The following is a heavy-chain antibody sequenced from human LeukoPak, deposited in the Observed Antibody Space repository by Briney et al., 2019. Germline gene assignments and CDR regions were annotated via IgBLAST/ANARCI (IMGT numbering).Heavy chain of an antibody. CDR1: GFSFSSYW. CDR2: INSDGSST. D-gene: IGHD7-27*01. V-gene: IGHV3-74*01. Sequence: GGSLRLSCAASGFSFSSYWMHWVRQTPGKGLVWVSRINSDGSSTTYADSVKGRFTMSRDNAKSTLYLQMSSLRAEDTAVYYCATSLGPLTDYWGQGTLVTVSS. CDR3: ATSLGPLTDY. J-gene: IGHJ4*02.